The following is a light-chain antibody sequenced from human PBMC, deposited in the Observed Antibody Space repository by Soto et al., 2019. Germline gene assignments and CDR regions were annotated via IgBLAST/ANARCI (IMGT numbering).Light chain of an antibody. J-gene: IGLJ2*01. Sequence: QSALTQPRSVSGSPGQSVTISCTGTSSDIGGYNYVSWYQQHPGKAPKVIICGVNKRPSGVPDRFSGSKSGNTASLTISGLQADDEADYYCCSFAGSYTGVFGGGTKLTVL. V-gene: IGLV2-11*01. CDR3: CSFAGSYTGV. CDR1: SSDIGGYNY. CDR2: GVN.